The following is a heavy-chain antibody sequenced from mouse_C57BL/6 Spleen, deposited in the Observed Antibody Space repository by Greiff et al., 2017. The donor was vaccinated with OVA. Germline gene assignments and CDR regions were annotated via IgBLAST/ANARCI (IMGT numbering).Heavy chain of an antibody. J-gene: IGHJ2*01. Sequence: QVQLQQPGAELVMPGASVKLSCKASGYTFTSYWMHWVKQRPGQGLEWIGEIDPSDSYTNYNQKFKGKSTLTVDKSSSTAYMQLSSLTSEDSAVYYCALTGTRYFDDWGQGTTLTVSS. D-gene: IGHD4-1*01. CDR2: IDPSDSYT. V-gene: IGHV1-69*01. CDR1: GYTFTSYW. CDR3: ALTGTRYFDD.